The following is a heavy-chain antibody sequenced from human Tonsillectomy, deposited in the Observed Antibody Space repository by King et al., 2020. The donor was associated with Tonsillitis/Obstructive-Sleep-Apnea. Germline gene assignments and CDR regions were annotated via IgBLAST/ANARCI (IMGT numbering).Heavy chain of an antibody. D-gene: IGHD4-11*01. Sequence: VQLVESGGGLVKPGGSLRLSCAASRFTFSDYYMTWIRQAPGKGLEWVSYISSNSNYKNHADSVKGRFTISRDNAKNSLYLKMNSLRAEDTAVYYCARSRGYSNYDFDYWGRGTLVTVSS. V-gene: IGHV3-11*05. J-gene: IGHJ4*02. CDR2: ISSNSNYK. CDR3: ARSRGYSNYDFDY. CDR1: RFTFSDYY.